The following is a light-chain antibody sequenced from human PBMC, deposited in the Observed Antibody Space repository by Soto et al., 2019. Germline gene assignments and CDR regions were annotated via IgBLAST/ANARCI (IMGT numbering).Light chain of an antibody. CDR2: DAS. CDR1: QNVYNN. Sequence: EIVMTQSPATLSVSPGEGATLSCKASQNVYNNLAWYKQRPGQPPRLLIYDASTRDTGISARFSGSGYGTDFTFTISSLQSEDFAVYFCQQCRNWPLTFGGGTKVDIK. V-gene: IGKV3-15*01. J-gene: IGKJ4*01. CDR3: QQCRNWPLT.